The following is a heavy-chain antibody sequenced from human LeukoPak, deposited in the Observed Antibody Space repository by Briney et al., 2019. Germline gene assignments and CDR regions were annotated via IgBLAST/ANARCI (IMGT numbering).Heavy chain of an antibody. V-gene: IGHV3-15*01. CDR3: TTDGEYSNYGAEAFDI. J-gene: IGHJ3*02. Sequence: GGSLRLSCAASGFTFSNAWMSWVRQAPGKGLEWVGRIKSKTDGGTTDYAAPVKGRLTISRDDSKNTLYLQMNSLKTEDTAVYYCTTDGEYSNYGAEAFDIWGQGTMVTVSS. CDR2: IKSKTDGGTT. CDR1: GFTFSNAW. D-gene: IGHD4-11*01.